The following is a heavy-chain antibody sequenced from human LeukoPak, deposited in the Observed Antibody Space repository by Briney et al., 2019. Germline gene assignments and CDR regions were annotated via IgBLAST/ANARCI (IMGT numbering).Heavy chain of an antibody. J-gene: IGHJ4*02. D-gene: IGHD1-26*01. Sequence: SETLSLTCAVYGGSSSGYYWSWIRHPPGKGLEWIGEINHSGSTNYNPSLKSRVTISVDTSKNQFSLKLSSVTAADTAVYYCARGPSGSPYYFDYWGQGTLVTVSS. CDR3: ARGPSGSPYYFDY. CDR1: GGSSSGYY. CDR2: INHSGST. V-gene: IGHV4-34*01.